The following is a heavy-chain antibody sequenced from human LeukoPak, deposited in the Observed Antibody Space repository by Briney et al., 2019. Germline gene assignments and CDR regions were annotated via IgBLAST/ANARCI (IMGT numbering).Heavy chain of an antibody. CDR1: GGSFSGYY. Sequence: SETLSLTCAVYGGSFSGYYWSWIRQPPGKGLEWIGEINHSGSTNYNPSLKSRVTISVDTSKNQFSLKLSSVTAADTAVYYCARLGRIAVAGRNCYYYYMDVWGKGTTVTVSS. V-gene: IGHV4-34*01. CDR3: ARLGRIAVAGRNCYYYYMDV. J-gene: IGHJ6*03. D-gene: IGHD6-19*01. CDR2: INHSGST.